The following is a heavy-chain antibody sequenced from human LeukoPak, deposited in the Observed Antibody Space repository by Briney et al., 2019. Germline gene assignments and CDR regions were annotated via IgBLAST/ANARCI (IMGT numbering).Heavy chain of an antibody. J-gene: IGHJ4*02. CDR1: GGSISSGDYY. CDR3: ARENPSGYYNRPIDY. D-gene: IGHD3-22*01. Sequence: KPSETLSLTCTVSGGSISSGDYYWSWIRQPPGKGLEWIGYIYYSGSTYYNPSLKSRVTISVDTSKNQFSLKLSSVTAADTAVYYCARENPSGYYNRPIDYWGQGTLVTVSS. V-gene: IGHV4-30-4*01. CDR2: IYYSGST.